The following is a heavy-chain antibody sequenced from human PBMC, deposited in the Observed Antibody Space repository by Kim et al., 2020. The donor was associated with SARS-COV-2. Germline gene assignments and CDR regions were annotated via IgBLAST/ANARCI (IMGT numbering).Heavy chain of an antibody. V-gene: IGHV3-48*02. Sequence: DSVKGRFTISRDNAKNALYLQMNSLRDEDTAVYYCARAPPLAYYYYYMDVWGKGTTVTVSS. J-gene: IGHJ6*03. CDR3: ARAPPLAYYYYYMDV. D-gene: IGHD3-3*02.